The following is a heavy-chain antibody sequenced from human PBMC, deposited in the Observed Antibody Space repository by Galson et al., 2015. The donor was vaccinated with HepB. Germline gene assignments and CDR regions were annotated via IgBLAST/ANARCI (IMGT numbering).Heavy chain of an antibody. D-gene: IGHD3-10*01. V-gene: IGHV3-30*04. J-gene: IGHJ4*02. CDR3: ARGSKHYYGSGSYYPILDS. CDR2: ISNDGNLK. Sequence: SLRLSCPASGFTFDSYAIHWVRQAPGKGLEWLAVISNDGNLKYFRDSVRGRFTISRDNSKNTLSLQLNSLRPEDTSIYYCARGSKHYYGSGSYYPILDSWGQGTLVTVSS. CDR1: GFTFDSYA.